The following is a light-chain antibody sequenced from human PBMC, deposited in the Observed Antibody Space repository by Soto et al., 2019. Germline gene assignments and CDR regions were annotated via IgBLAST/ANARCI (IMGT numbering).Light chain of an antibody. CDR1: QYVASN. Sequence: EVVMTQSPATLSVSPGERVTLSCRASQYVASNFAWYQQKPGLTPRLLVYAMSTRATGIPARFSGSGSGTEFTLTISSLQSEDFAIYYCQQYNDWPTFGQGTRLEIK. CDR3: QQYNDWPT. J-gene: IGKJ5*01. CDR2: AMS. V-gene: IGKV3-15*01.